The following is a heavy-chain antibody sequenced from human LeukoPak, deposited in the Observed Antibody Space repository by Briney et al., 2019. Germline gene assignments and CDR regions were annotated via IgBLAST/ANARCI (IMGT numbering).Heavy chain of an antibody. CDR3: AKDGEI. Sequence: GGSLRLSCAASGFTFRSYAMSWVRQAPGKGLEWVSGISGSGGSTYCADSVKGRFTISRDNSKNTLYVQMNSLRAADTGVYYCAKDGEIWGQGTLVTVSS. V-gene: IGHV3-23*01. J-gene: IGHJ4*02. D-gene: IGHD3-10*01. CDR2: ISGSGGST. CDR1: GFTFRSYA.